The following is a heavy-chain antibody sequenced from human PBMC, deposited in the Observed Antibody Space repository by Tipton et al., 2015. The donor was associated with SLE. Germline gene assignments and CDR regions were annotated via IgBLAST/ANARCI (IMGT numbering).Heavy chain of an antibody. Sequence: LRLSCTVSGGSISSYYWSWIRQSPGKGLEWIGYIYYSGSTNYNPSLKSRVTISVDTSKNQFSLKLSSVTAADTAVYYCARVACSGGSGCSGYDAFDIWGQGTMVTVSS. CDR2: IYYSGST. CDR1: GGSISSYY. V-gene: IGHV4-59*01. CDR3: ARVACSGGSGCSGYDAFDI. J-gene: IGHJ3*02. D-gene: IGHD2-15*01.